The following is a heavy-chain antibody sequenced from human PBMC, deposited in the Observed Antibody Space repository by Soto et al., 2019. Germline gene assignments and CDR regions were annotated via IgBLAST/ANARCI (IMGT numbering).Heavy chain of an antibody. CDR2: TSYDGSIK. Sequence: QVQLVESGGGVVQPGRSLRLSCAASGFTFSSHSIQWVRQAPGKGLEWVAVTSYDGSIKYYAHSVKGRFTISRDNSKNTAYLQMNSLRAEDTAVFYWAREWSTSGDLDYWGQGTLVIVSS. CDR1: GFTFSSHS. J-gene: IGHJ4*02. D-gene: IGHD3-10*01. V-gene: IGHV3-30-3*01. CDR3: AREWSTSGDLDY.